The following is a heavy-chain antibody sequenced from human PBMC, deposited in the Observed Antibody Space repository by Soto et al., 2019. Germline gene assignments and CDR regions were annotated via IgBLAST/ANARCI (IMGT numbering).Heavy chain of an antibody. CDR3: ARDWGPPGIGSAVGYYSHYGMAV. J-gene: IGHJ6*02. CDR1: EFTFNNYW. V-gene: IGHV3-7*05. D-gene: IGHD3-22*01. CDR2: IKDDGSEK. Sequence: EVQLVESGGGLVQPGGTLRLSCLASEFTFNNYWMNWVRQAPGRGMEWVANIKDDGSEKNYVNSVKGRLTISRDNAKNSLSLQRNSLRGEDTAVYFCARDWGPPGIGSAVGYYSHYGMAVWGQGTTVTVSS.